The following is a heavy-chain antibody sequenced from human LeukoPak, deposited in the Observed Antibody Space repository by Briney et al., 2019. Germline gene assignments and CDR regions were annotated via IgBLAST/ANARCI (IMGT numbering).Heavy chain of an antibody. CDR2: MNPNSGNA. CDR3: ARAELRYFDWPPGDY. CDR1: GYTFTDYD. Sequence: ASVKVSCKASGYTFTDYDTNWVRQATGQGLEWMGWMNPNSGNAGYTQKFQGRVTMTRNTSISTAYMELSSLRSEDTAVYYCARAELRYFDWPPGDYWGQGTLVTVSS. J-gene: IGHJ4*02. D-gene: IGHD3-9*01. V-gene: IGHV1-8*01.